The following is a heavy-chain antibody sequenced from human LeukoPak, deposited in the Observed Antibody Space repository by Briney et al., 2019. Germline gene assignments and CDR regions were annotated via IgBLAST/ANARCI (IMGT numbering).Heavy chain of an antibody. J-gene: IGHJ4*02. CDR1: GGSFSGYY. Sequence: SETLSLTCAVYGGSFSGYYWSWIRQPPGKGLEWLGEINHSESTNYNPSLKSRVTISVDTSKNQFSLKLSSVTAADTAVYYCARGRPGDYVWGSYRSYFDYWGQGTLVTVSS. V-gene: IGHV4-34*01. CDR2: INHSEST. CDR3: ARGRPGDYVWGSYRSYFDY. D-gene: IGHD3-16*02.